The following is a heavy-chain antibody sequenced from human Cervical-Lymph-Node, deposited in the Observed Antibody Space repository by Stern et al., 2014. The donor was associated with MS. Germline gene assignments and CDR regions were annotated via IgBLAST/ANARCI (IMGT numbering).Heavy chain of an antibody. CDR3: ARAPPNVAAPFYFDY. D-gene: IGHD3-16*01. CDR1: GYSFTSYW. J-gene: IGHJ4*02. Sequence: VQLVQSGAEVKKPGESLKISCKVSGYSFTSYWIGWVRQMPGKGLEWMGIIYPGDSDARYSPSFQGQVTISADKSITTAYLQWTSLKASDTAMYYCARAPPNVAAPFYFDYWGQGTLVTVSS. V-gene: IGHV5-51*01. CDR2: IYPGDSDA.